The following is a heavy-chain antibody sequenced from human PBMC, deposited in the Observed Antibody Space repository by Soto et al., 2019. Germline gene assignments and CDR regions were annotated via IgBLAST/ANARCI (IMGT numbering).Heavy chain of an antibody. V-gene: IGHV5-51*01. CDR2: IYPGDSDT. Sequence: PGESLKISCEASDYSFTNYWIAWVRQMPGQGLELVGIIYPGDSDTRYGPSFRGQVTVSADKSINTAYLQWSSLKASDIAIYYCARGGVGSRTFDYWGQGTLVTVSS. J-gene: IGHJ4*02. CDR3: ARGGVGSRTFDY. D-gene: IGHD3-3*01. CDR1: DYSFTNYW.